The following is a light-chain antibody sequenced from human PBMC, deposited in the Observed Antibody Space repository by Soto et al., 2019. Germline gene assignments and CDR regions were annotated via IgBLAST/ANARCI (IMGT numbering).Light chain of an antibody. V-gene: IGKV3D-20*02. Sequence: IVVTQSPATLSLSPWERATLSCRASQSVSSSYLAWYQQKPGQAPRLLIYGASSRATGIPDRFSGSGSGTDFTLTISRLEPEDFAVYYCHQRSNWPPITFGQGTRLEIK. CDR3: HQRSNWPPIT. J-gene: IGKJ5*01. CDR1: QSVSSSY. CDR2: GAS.